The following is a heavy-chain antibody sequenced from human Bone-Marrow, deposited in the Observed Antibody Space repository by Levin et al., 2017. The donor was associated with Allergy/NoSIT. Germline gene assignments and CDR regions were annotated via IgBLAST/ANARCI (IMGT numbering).Heavy chain of an antibody. Sequence: SVKVSCKASGGTFSSYAISWVRQAPGQGLEWMGGIIPIFGTANYAQKFQGRVTITADESTSTAYMELSSLRSEDTAVYYCASSTGIKWELHYWGQGTLVTVSS. D-gene: IGHD1-26*01. CDR3: ASSTGIKWELHY. CDR2: IIPIFGTA. V-gene: IGHV1-69*13. CDR1: GGTFSSYA. J-gene: IGHJ4*02.